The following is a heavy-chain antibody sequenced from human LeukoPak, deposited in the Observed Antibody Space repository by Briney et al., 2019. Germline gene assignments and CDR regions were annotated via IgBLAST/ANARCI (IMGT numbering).Heavy chain of an antibody. J-gene: IGHJ4*02. CDR3: ARDRTLWFGELLLPRGIIDY. V-gene: IGHV3-9*01. CDR2: ITWNGDSI. Sequence: GGSLRLSCVVSGFKFDDYIMPWVRQAPGKGLEWVSGITWNGDSIGYVDSVKGRFTISRDNAKNSLYLQMNSLRAEDTAVYYCARDRTLWFGELLLPRGIIDYWGQGTLVTVSS. CDR1: GFKFDDYI. D-gene: IGHD3-10*01.